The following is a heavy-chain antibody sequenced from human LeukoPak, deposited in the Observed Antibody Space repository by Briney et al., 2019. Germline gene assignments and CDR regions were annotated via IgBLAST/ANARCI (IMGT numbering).Heavy chain of an antibody. CDR1: GFTFSSYE. CDR3: ARVLCGGDCWGGRGAFDI. D-gene: IGHD2-21*02. J-gene: IGHJ3*02. V-gene: IGHV3-48*03. CDR2: ISSSGSTI. Sequence: GGSLRLSCAASGFTFSSYEMNWVRQAPGKGLEWVSYISSSGSTIYYADSVKGRFTISRDNAKNSLYLQMNSLRAEDRAVYYCARVLCGGDCWGGRGAFDIWGQGTMVTVSS.